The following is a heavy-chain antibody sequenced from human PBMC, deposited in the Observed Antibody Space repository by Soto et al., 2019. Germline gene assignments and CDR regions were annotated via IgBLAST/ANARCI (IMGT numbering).Heavy chain of an antibody. CDR2: TYYRSKWYN. CDR1: GDSVSSNSAA. Sequence: PSQTLSLTCAISGDSVSSNSAAWSWIRQSPSGGLEWLGRTYYRSKWYNDYAVFVRSRITINPDTSKNQSSLQLKSVTPEDTAVYYCARDTPPTSGWYYFEYWGQGIMVTVSS. V-gene: IGHV6-1*01. D-gene: IGHD6-19*01. J-gene: IGHJ4*02. CDR3: ARDTPPTSGWYYFEY.